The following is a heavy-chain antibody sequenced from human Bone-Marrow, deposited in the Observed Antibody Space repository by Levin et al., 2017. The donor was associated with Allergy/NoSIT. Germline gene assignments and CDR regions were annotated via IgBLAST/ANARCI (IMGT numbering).Heavy chain of an antibody. CDR1: GFTFRIYS. Sequence: GGSLRLSCTVSGFTFRIYSINWVRQAPGKGLEWVSSISSSGSDMYYVDSVKGRFTISRDNAKNSLTLQMNSLRAEDTAVYYCARGIIGDVRVAHKEAFDIWGQGTMVSASS. CDR3: ARGIIGDVRVAHKEAFDI. D-gene: IGHD2-8*02. J-gene: IGHJ3*02. CDR2: ISSSGSDM. V-gene: IGHV3-21*01.